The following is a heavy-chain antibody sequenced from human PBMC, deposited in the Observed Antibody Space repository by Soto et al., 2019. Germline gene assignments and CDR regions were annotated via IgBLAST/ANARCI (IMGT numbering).Heavy chain of an antibody. CDR2: ISYDGSDK. V-gene: IGHV3-30*18. J-gene: IGHJ6*02. CDR1: GFTFSSYG. Sequence: QVQLVESGGGVVQPGRSLRLSCAASGFTFSSYGMHWVRQAPGKGLEWVAVISYDGSDKNYADSVKGRFTISRDNSKNTLYLQMNSLRAEDTAVYYCAKVLLWFGELDYYYGMDVWGQGTTVTVSS. D-gene: IGHD3-10*01. CDR3: AKVLLWFGELDYYYGMDV.